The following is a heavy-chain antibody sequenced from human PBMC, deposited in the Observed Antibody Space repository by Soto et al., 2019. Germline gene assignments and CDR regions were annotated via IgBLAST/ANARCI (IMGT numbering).Heavy chain of an antibody. V-gene: IGHV3-33*01. D-gene: IGHD2-15*01. CDR2: IWYDGSNK. CDR3: ARDPGYCSGGSCYGVFDY. CDR1: GFTFSSYG. Sequence: QVQLVESGGGVVQPGRSLRLSCAASGFTFSSYGMHWVRQAPGKGLEWVAVIWYDGSNKYYADSVKGRFTISRDNSKNTLYLQMNSLRAEGTAVYYCARDPGYCSGGSCYGVFDYWGQGTLVTVSS. J-gene: IGHJ4*02.